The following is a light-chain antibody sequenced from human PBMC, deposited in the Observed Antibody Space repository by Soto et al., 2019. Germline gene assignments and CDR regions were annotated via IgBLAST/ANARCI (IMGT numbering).Light chain of an antibody. J-gene: IGLJ1*01. CDR1: SSNIGAHYD. CDR2: GNS. Sequence: QSALTQPPSVSGAPGQRVTISCTGSSSNIGAHYDVHWYQQLPGTAPKLLIYGNSNRPSGVPDRFSGSKSGTSASLAITGLQAEDEADYYCQSYDNSLSVYVFGTGTKVPS. CDR3: QSYDNSLSVYV. V-gene: IGLV1-40*01.